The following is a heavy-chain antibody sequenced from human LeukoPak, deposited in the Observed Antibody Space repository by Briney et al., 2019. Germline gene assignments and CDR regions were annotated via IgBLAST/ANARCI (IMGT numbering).Heavy chain of an antibody. Sequence: PGRSLRLSCAASGLTFSSYDMHWVRQAPGKGLEWVTLILYDGSNKYYGDSVKGRFTISRDNSKNMLYLQMSSLRAEDTAVYYCAKERPSGAGQEYYFDYWGQGTLVTVSS. V-gene: IGHV3-30*18. J-gene: IGHJ4*02. CDR3: AKERPSGAGQEYYFDY. D-gene: IGHD6-19*01. CDR2: ILYDGSNK. CDR1: GLTFSSYD.